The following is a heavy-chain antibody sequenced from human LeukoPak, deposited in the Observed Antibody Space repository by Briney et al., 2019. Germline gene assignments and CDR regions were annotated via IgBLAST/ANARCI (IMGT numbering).Heavy chain of an antibody. J-gene: IGHJ4*02. Sequence: GASVNVSCKASGYTFTGHYMHWVRQAPGQGLEWVGLINPNSGGTNYTQKFQGRVTMTRDTSISTAYMELSRLRSDDTAVYYCARLGGARGSYWGQGTLVTVSS. CDR3: ARLGGARGSY. V-gene: IGHV1-2*02. D-gene: IGHD3-16*01. CDR1: GYTFTGHY. CDR2: INPNSGGT.